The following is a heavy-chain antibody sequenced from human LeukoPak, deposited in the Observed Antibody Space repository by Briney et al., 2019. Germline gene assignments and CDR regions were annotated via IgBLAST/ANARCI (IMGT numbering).Heavy chain of an antibody. CDR1: GFTFSDYY. D-gene: IGHD2-15*01. CDR3: AREDGYCSGANCYSYFDS. J-gene: IGHJ4*02. V-gene: IGHV3-11*06. CDR2: ISSSSSYT. Sequence: TGGSLRLSCAASGFTFSDYYMSWIRQAPGKGLEWVSYISSSSSYTNYADSVKGRFTITRDNTRNSLFLQMYSLRAEDTAVYFCAREDGYCSGANCYSYFDSWGQGTLVTVSS.